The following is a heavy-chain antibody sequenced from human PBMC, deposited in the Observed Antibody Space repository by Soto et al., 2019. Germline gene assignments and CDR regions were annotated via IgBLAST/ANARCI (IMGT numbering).Heavy chain of an antibody. D-gene: IGHD6-19*01. Sequence: GGSLRLSCVASGFSFGSYWMSWVRQAPGAGLEWVANIRHDGSENYYLDSVKGRFTISRDNAKNSLYLQMNSLRAEDTAVYFCARSDDGWYNYFHHWGQGTLVTVSS. CDR1: GFSFGSYW. CDR2: IRHDGSEN. V-gene: IGHV3-7*01. J-gene: IGHJ1*01. CDR3: ARSDDGWYNYFHH.